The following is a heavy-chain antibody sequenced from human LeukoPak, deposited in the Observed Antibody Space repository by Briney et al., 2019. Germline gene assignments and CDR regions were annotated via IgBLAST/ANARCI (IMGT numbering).Heavy chain of an antibody. Sequence: GGSLRLSCAASGFTFSDYYMSWIRQAPGKGLEWVSYISSSGSTIYYADSVKGRFTISRDNAKNSLYLQMNSLRAEDTAVYYCARDPITMVRGASFKYGMDVWGQGTTVTVSS. CDR1: GFTFSDYY. D-gene: IGHD3-10*01. J-gene: IGHJ6*02. CDR3: ARDPITMVRGASFKYGMDV. CDR2: ISSSGSTI. V-gene: IGHV3-11*01.